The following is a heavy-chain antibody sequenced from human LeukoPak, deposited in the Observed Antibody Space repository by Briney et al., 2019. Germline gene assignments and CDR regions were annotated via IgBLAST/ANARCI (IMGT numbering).Heavy chain of an antibody. V-gene: IGHV1-18*01. Sequence: GASVKVSCKASGYTFTSYGISWVRQAPGQGLEWMGWISAYNGNTNYAQKLQGRVTMTTDTSTSTAYMELRSLRSDDTAVYYCARDIHVTMVRGVKTFDYWGQGTLVTVSS. D-gene: IGHD3-10*01. CDR3: ARDIHVTMVRGVKTFDY. J-gene: IGHJ4*02. CDR1: GYTFTSYG. CDR2: ISAYNGNT.